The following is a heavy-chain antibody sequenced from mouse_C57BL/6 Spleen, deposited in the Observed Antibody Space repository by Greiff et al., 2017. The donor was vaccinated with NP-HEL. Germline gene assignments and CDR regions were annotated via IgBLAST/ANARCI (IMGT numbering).Heavy chain of an antibody. D-gene: IGHD2-4*01. J-gene: IGHJ4*01. V-gene: IGHV1-82*01. CDR2: IYPGDGDT. CDR1: GYAFRSSW. Sequence: VQLQESGPELVKPGASVKISCKASGYAFRSSWMNWVKQRPGKGLEWIGRIYPGDGDTNYNGKFKGKATLTADKSSSTAYMQLSSLTSEDSAVYFCARSYYDYDGSYYYAMDYWGQGTSVTVSS. CDR3: ARSYYDYDGSYYYAMDY.